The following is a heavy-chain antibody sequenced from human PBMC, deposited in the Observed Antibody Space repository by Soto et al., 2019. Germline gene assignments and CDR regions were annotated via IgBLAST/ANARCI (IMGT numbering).Heavy chain of an antibody. V-gene: IGHV3-74*01. D-gene: IGHD2-2*02. CDR2: INSDGSST. CDR1: GFTFISYW. CDR3: ARTCCYTSPSDY. Sequence: GGSLRLSCAASGFTFISYWMHWVLQAPGKGLVWVSRINSDGSSTSYADSVKGRFTISRDNAKNTLYLQMNSLRAEDTAVYYCARTCCYTSPSDYWGQGTLVTVSS. J-gene: IGHJ4*02.